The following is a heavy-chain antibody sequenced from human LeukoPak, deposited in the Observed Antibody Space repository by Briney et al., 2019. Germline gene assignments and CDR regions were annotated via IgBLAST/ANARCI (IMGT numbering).Heavy chain of an antibody. CDR1: GGSISSYY. CDR2: IYYSGST. V-gene: IGHV4-59*12. D-gene: IGHD1-26*01. Sequence: SETLSLTCTVSGGSISSYYWSWIRQPPGKGLEWIGYIYYSGSTNYNPSLKSRVTISVDTSKNQFSLKLSSVTAADTAVYYCARDRVGATPGYYYYGMDVWGQGTTVTVSS. CDR3: ARDRVGATPGYYYYGMDV. J-gene: IGHJ6*02.